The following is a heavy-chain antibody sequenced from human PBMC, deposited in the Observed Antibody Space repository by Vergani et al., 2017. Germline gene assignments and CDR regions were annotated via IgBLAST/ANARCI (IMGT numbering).Heavy chain of an antibody. D-gene: IGHD2/OR15-2a*01. J-gene: IGHJ6*02. CDR1: GFTFSSYS. CDR2: ISSSSSYI. CDR3: ARDRSRTTGMDV. V-gene: IGHV3-21*01. Sequence: EVQLVESGGGLVKPGGSLRLSCAASGFTFSSYSMNWVRQAPGKGLEWVSSISSSSSYIYYADSVKGRFTISRDNAKNSLYLQMNSLRAEDTAVYYCARDRSRTTGMDVSGQGTTVTVSS.